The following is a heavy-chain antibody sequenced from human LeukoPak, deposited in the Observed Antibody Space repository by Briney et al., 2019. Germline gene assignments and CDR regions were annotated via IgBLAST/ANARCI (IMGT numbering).Heavy chain of an antibody. CDR3: ARGLGGDQGYFDL. CDR2: IGWNSGSL. D-gene: IGHD3-10*01. J-gene: IGHJ2*01. V-gene: IGHV3-9*01. CDR1: GFIFDDYA. Sequence: GRSLRLSCAASGFIFDDYAMHWVRQAPGKGLEWVSGIGWNSGSLAYVDSVKGRFTISRDNAKNSLYLQMNSLRTEDTALYHCARGLGGDQGYFDLWGRGTLATVSS.